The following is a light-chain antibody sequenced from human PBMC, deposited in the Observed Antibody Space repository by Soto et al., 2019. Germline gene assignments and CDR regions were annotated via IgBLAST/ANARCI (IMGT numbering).Light chain of an antibody. CDR1: SSDVGGYNY. CDR2: EVS. J-gene: IGLJ2*01. V-gene: IGLV2-8*01. CDR3: SSYAGSHTV. Sequence: QSALTQPPSASGSPGQSVTISCTGTSSDVGGYNYVSWYQQHPGKAPKLMIYEVSKRPSGVPDRFSGSKSGNTASLTVSGLQGEDEADYYCSSYAGSHTVFGGGTKLTVL.